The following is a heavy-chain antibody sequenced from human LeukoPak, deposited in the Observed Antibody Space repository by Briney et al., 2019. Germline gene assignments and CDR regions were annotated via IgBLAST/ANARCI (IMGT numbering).Heavy chain of an antibody. J-gene: IGHJ4*02. CDR2: ISGSGGST. CDR1: GFTFSSYA. V-gene: IGHV3-23*01. D-gene: IGHD4-17*01. Sequence: PGGSLRLSCAASGFTFSSYAMSWVRQAPGRGLEWVSAISGSGGSTYYADSVKGRFTISRDNTKNSLYLQMNSLRAEDTAMYYCARDYGDYWGQGTLVTVSS. CDR3: ARDYGDY.